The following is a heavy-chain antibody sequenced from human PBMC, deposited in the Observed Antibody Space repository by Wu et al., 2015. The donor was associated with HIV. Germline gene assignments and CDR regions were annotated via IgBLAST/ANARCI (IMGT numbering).Heavy chain of an antibody. CDR2: IIPIFGTA. CDR1: GGTLRSYA. J-gene: IGHJ2*01. V-gene: IGHV1-69*13. CDR3: ARERMADWYYNL. Sequence: QVHLVQSGTEVKKPGSSVKVSCKASGGTLRSYAISWVRQAPGQGLDWMGRIIPIFGTADYAQKFQGRVTITADESTSTAYMELSSLKSEDTAMYYCARERMADWYYNLWGRGTLVTVSP. D-gene: IGHD2-8*01.